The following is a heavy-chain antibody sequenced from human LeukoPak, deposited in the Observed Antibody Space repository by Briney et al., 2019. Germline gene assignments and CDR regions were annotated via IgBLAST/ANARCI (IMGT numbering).Heavy chain of an antibody. D-gene: IGHD6-13*01. CDR1: GFTFSTYS. V-gene: IGHV3-48*01. J-gene: IGHJ5*02. CDR2: ISSSSSTI. Sequence: GGSLRLSCAASGFTFSTYSMNWVRQAPGKGLEWVSYISSSSSTIYYADSVKGRFTTSRDNAKNSLYLQMNSLRAEDTAVYYCARVVGIAAAGPGGFDPWGQGILVTVSS. CDR3: ARVVGIAAAGPGGFDP.